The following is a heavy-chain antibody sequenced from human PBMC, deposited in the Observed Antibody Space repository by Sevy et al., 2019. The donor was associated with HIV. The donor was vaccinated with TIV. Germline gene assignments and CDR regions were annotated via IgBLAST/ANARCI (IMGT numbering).Heavy chain of an antibody. V-gene: IGHV3-13*01. D-gene: IGHD5-12*01. J-gene: IGHJ6*02. CDR2: IGTAGDT. CDR1: GFTFSSYD. Sequence: GGSLRLSCAASGFTFSSYDMHWVRQATGKGLEWVSAIGTAGDTYYPGSVKGRFTISRENAKNSLCLQMNSLGAGDTAVYYCARERYSTTRGYYYGMDVWGQGTTVTVSS. CDR3: ARERYSTTRGYYYGMDV.